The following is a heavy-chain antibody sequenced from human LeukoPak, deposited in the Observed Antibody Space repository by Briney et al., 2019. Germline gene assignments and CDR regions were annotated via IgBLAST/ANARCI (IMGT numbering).Heavy chain of an antibody. CDR2: ISPYNGNT. Sequence: ASVKVSCKTSGYNLTSYGISWVRQAPGQGLEWMGWISPYNGNTIFAQKFQGRVTMATDTSTSTAYMDLRRLRSEDTAIYYCARGSPNCSDGSCYSHFDYWGQGTLVTVSS. V-gene: IGHV1-18*01. D-gene: IGHD2-15*01. J-gene: IGHJ4*02. CDR3: ARGSPNCSDGSCYSHFDY. CDR1: GYNLTSYG.